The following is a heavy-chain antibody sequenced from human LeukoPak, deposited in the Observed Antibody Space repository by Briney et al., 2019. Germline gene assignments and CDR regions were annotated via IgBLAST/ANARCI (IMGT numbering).Heavy chain of an antibody. V-gene: IGHV1-46*01. CDR1: GYTFTNYY. D-gene: IGHD5-12*01. Sequence: ASVKVSCKASGYTFTNYYMHWVRQAPGQGLEWMGIINPSGGSTSYAQKFQGRVTMTRDTSTSTVYMELSSLRSEDTAVYYCARDHVDIVATKTLDYWGQGTLVTVSS. J-gene: IGHJ4*02. CDR2: INPSGGST. CDR3: ARDHVDIVATKTLDY.